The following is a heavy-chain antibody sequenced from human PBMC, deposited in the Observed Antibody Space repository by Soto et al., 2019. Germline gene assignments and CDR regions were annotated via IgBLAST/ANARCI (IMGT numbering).Heavy chain of an antibody. D-gene: IGHD2-2*01. Sequence: GGSLRLSCGASGFTFITHAMSRVRQVPGKGLEWVSTFSGSGGNIYYGESVKGRFTISRDDPKNTLYLDMNCLRVEDTAVYYCAKDPPWTVGPLAMDVWGQGTTVTVS. J-gene: IGHJ6*02. CDR2: FSGSGGNI. CDR3: AKDPPWTVGPLAMDV. V-gene: IGHV3-23*01. CDR1: GFTFITHA.